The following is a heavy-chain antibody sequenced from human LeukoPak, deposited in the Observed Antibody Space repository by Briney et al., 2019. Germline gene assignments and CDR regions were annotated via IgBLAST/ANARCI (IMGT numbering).Heavy chain of an antibody. Sequence: SETLSLTCAVYGGSFSGYYWSWIRQPPGKGLEWIGEINHSGSTNYNPSLKSRVTISVDTSKNRFSLKLSSVTAADTAVYYCARHILVSSSGGRAGGVGYWGQGTLVTVSS. V-gene: IGHV4-34*01. CDR3: ARHILVSSSGGRAGGVGY. D-gene: IGHD2-15*01. CDR1: GGSFSGYY. CDR2: INHSGST. J-gene: IGHJ4*02.